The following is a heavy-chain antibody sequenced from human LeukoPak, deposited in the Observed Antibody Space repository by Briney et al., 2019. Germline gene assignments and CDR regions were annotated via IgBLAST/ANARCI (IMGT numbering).Heavy chain of an antibody. V-gene: IGHV4-31*03. CDR1: GDSISSGAYY. D-gene: IGHD6-13*01. J-gene: IGHJ4*02. CDR3: ARGDNIAAAGTLDY. Sequence: KASETLSLTCTVSGDSISSGAYYWSWIRQHPGKGLEWIGYIYYSGSTYYNPSLKSRVTISVDTPKNQFSLKLRSVTAADTAVYYCARGDNIAAAGTLDYWGQGTLVTVSS. CDR2: IYYSGST.